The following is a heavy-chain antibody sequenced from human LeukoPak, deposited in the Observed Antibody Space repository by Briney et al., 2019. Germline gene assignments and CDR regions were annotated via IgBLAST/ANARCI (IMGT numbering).Heavy chain of an antibody. CDR2: INPYKGNK. D-gene: IGHD2/OR15-2a*01. CDR1: GYTFSNSG. J-gene: IGHJ3*01. CDR3: ARDRSMIPDAFDV. V-gene: IGHV1-18*01. Sequence: GSVTVSCMASGYTFSNSGISWVRQAPGEGREGMGWINPYKGNKNYAQKFQRSVSMTADTSTSTAHIELRSLRSDDTAMYYCARDRSMIPDAFDVWGRGTMVTVSS.